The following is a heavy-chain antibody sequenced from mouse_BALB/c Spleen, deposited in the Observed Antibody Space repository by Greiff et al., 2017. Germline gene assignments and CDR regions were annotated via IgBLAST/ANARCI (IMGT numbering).Heavy chain of an antibody. CDR3: ARGTTVVAGRLDY. D-gene: IGHD1-1*01. CDR2: INPSTGYT. J-gene: IGHJ2*01. CDR1: GYTFTSYW. Sequence: VQLQQSGAELAKPGASVKMSCKASGYTFTSYWMHWVKQRPGQGLEWIGYINPSTGYTEYNQKFKDKATLTADKSSSTAYMQLSSLTSEDSAVYYCARGTTVVAGRLDYWGQGTTLTVSS. V-gene: IGHV1-7*01.